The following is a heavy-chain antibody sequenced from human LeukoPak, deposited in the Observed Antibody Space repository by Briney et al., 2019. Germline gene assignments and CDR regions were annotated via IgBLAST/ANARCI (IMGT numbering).Heavy chain of an antibody. J-gene: IGHJ4*02. CDR3: AKDWLWGTPRGDYTSGFNY. V-gene: IGHV3-23*01. CDR1: GFTFSSYA. CDR2: ISGSGGST. Sequence: PGGSLRLSCAASGFTFSSYAMSWVRQAPGKGLEWVSAISGSGGSTYYADSVKGRFTISRDNSKNTLYLQMNSLRAEDTAVYYCAKDWLWGTPRGDYTSGFNYWGQGTLVTVSS. D-gene: IGHD4-17*01.